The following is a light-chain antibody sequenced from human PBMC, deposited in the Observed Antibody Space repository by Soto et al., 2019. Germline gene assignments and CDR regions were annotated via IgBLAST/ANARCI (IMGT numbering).Light chain of an antibody. Sequence: EIVLTQSPATLSLSPGERATLSCRASQSVDSTYLAWYQQKPYQSPRLLIYATSTRAAGIPDSFSGSGSGTDFTLAVSSLEPDDVAVYYCQQYDTSLAMYSSG. V-gene: IGKV3-20*01. CDR1: QSVDSTY. J-gene: IGKJ2*03. CDR3: QQYDTSLAMYS. CDR2: ATS.